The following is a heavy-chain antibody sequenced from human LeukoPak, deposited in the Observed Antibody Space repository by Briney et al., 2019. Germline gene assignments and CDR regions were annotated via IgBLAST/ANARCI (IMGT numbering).Heavy chain of an antibody. V-gene: IGHV1-24*01. D-gene: IGHD3-9*01. Sequence: ASEKVSCKVSGYTLTELSMHWVRQAPGKGLEWMGGFDPEDGETIYAQKFQGRVTMTEDTSTDTAYMELSSLRSEDTAVYYCATVGRVDWRPFDYWGQGTLVTVSS. J-gene: IGHJ4*02. CDR1: GYTLTELS. CDR2: FDPEDGET. CDR3: ATVGRVDWRPFDY.